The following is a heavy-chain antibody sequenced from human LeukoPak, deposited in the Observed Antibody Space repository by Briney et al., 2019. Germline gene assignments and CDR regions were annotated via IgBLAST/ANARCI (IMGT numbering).Heavy chain of an antibody. CDR1: GFTFGDYA. CDR3: TRDGDCSSTSCYWFDP. CDR2: IRSKAYGGTT. J-gene: IGHJ5*02. V-gene: IGHV3-49*03. D-gene: IGHD2-2*01. Sequence: TGGSLRLSCTASGFTFGDYAMSWFRQAPGKGLEWVGFIRSKAYGGTTEYVASVKGRFTISRDDSKSIAYLQMNSLKTEDTAVYYCTRDGDCSSTSCYWFDPWGQGTLVTVSS.